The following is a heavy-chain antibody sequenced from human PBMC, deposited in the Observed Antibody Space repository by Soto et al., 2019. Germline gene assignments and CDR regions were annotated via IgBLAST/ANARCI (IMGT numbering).Heavy chain of an antibody. J-gene: IGHJ4*02. D-gene: IGHD1-1*01. Sequence: ASVKVSCKVSGYTLTELSMHWVRQAPGKGLGWMGGFDPEDGETIYAQKFQGRVTMTEDTSTDTAYMELSSLRSEDTAVYYCATVPAAETTTNFDYWGQGTLVTVSS. V-gene: IGHV1-24*01. CDR1: GYTLTELS. CDR2: FDPEDGET. CDR3: ATVPAAETTTNFDY.